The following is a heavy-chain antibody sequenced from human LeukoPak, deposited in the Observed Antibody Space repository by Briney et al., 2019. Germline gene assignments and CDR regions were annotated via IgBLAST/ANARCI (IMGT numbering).Heavy chain of an antibody. Sequence: HPGGSLRLSCTASGFTFSSYGMHWVRQAPGKGLEWVAVISYDGSNKYYADSVKGRFTISRDNSKNTLYLQMNSLRAEDTAVYYCARDPLEFLVFLDYWGQGTLVTVSS. V-gene: IGHV3-30*03. J-gene: IGHJ4*02. CDR3: ARDPLEFLVFLDY. CDR1: GFTFSSYG. D-gene: IGHD3-10*01. CDR2: ISYDGSNK.